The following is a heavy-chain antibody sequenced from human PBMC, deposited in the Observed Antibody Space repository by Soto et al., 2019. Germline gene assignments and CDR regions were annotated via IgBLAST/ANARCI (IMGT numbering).Heavy chain of an antibody. CDR3: ARIGTLDWIDDY. J-gene: IGHJ4*02. CDR1: GGTFRSYV. V-gene: IGHV1-69*12. Sequence: QVQLVQSGAEVKKPGSSVKVSCKASGGTFRSYVTSWVRQAPGQGLEWLGGIIPMYGTTYYAQTFQGRVTIRADESRSTAFMALGSLRSEDTAVYYCARIGTLDWIDDYWGQGTLVTVSS. D-gene: IGHD1-1*01. CDR2: IIPMYGTT.